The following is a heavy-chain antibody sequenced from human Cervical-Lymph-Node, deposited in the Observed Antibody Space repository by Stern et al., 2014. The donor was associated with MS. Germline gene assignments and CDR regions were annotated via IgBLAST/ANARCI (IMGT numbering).Heavy chain of an antibody. CDR1: GGSISSSSYY. CDR2: IYYSGST. J-gene: IGHJ2*01. CDR3: ARHLNDWYFDL. V-gene: IGHV4-39*01. Sequence: QVQLVQSGPGLVKPSETLSLTCTVSGGSISSSSYYWGWIRQPPGKGLEWIGSIYYSGSTYYNPSLKSRVTISVATSKDQVSLKLSSVTAADTAVYYCARHLNDWYFDLWGRGTLVTVSS.